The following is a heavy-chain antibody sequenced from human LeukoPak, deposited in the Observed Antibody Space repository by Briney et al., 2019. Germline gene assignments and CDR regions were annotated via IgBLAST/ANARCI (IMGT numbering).Heavy chain of an antibody. Sequence: GGSLRLSCAASGFTFSNYAIHCVRQAPGRGLEWVAVIAYDGSSTVYADSVKGRFTISRDNSKNTLYLQMNSLRTEDTAVYYCARGASTAAKYGMDVWGRGTAVTVSS. J-gene: IGHJ6*02. CDR2: IAYDGSST. D-gene: IGHD2-21*02. CDR1: GFTFSNYA. V-gene: IGHV3-30*04. CDR3: ARGASTAAKYGMDV.